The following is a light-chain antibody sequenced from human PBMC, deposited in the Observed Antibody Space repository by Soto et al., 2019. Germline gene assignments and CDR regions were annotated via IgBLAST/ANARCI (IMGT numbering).Light chain of an antibody. CDR3: CWYTSSATVL. CDR1: SSDVGSYDC. V-gene: IGLV2-18*01. CDR2: NVN. Sequence: QSALIQPPSVSGAPGQSVTISCTGTSSDVGSYDCVSCHQQHPGTDPKLIIYNVNSQPAGVPGRSSGSKSGTTASMTSSGLQAEDAADYFCCWYTSSATVLFGGGTKLTVL. J-gene: IGLJ2*01.